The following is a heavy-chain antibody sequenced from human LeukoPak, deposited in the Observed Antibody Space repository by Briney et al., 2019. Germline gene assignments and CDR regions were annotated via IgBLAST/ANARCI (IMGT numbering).Heavy chain of an antibody. CDR1: GFTFSSYT. J-gene: IGHJ2*01. CDR3: ARGRSPDYWYFDL. CDR2: ISYDGTNK. Sequence: GGSLRLSCAASGFTFSSYTMNWVRQAPGKGLEWVALISYDGTNKYYADSMKGRFTISRDNSKDILYLEMNSLRSEDTAVYFCARGRSPDYWYFDLWGRGTLVTVTS. V-gene: IGHV3-30-3*01.